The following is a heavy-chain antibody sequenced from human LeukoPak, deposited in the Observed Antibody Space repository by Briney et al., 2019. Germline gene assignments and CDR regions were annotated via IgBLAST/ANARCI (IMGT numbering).Heavy chain of an antibody. CDR2: ISAYNGNT. J-gene: IGHJ4*02. D-gene: IGHD2-21*02. CDR3: ARDVKTRNPAYCGGDCYVIDY. Sequence: GASVKVSCKASGYTFTSCGISWVRQATGQGLEWMGWISAYNGNTNYAQKLQGRVTMTTDTSTSTAYMELRSLRSDDTAVYYCARDVKTRNPAYCGGDCYVIDYWGQGTLVTVSS. V-gene: IGHV1-18*01. CDR1: GYTFTSCG.